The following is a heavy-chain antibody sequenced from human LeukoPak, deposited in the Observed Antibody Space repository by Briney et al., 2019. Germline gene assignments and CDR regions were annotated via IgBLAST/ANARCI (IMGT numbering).Heavy chain of an antibody. CDR2: INPNSGGT. V-gene: IGHV1-2*02. CDR3: ARDGSGSYYHAYYFDY. J-gene: IGHJ4*02. Sequence: ASVKVSCKASGYTFTGYYMHWVRQAPGQGLEWMGWINPNSGGTNYAQKFQGRVTMTRDTSISTAYMELSRLRSDDTAVYYCARDGSGSYYHAYYFDYWGQGTLVTVSS. CDR1: GYTFTGYY. D-gene: IGHD3-10*01.